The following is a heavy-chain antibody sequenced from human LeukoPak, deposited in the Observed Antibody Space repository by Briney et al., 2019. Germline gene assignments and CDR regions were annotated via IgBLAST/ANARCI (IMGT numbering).Heavy chain of an antibody. D-gene: IGHD2-2*01. Sequence: ASVKVSCKASGYTFTSYYMHWVRQAPGQGLEWMGIINPSGGSTSYAQKFQGRVTMTRDTSTSTVYMQLISLRSEDTAVYYCARETIVVVPAAMSTSGSSVSVDFGYWGQGTLVTVSS. V-gene: IGHV1-46*01. CDR1: GYTFTSYY. CDR2: INPSGGST. CDR3: ARETIVVVPAAMSTSGSSVSVDFGY. J-gene: IGHJ4*02.